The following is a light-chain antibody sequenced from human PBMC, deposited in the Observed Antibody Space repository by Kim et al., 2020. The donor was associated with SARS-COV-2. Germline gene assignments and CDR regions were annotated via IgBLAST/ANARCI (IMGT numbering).Light chain of an antibody. Sequence: SPGQSVTISCTGTSSDVGGYNYVSWYQQHPGKAPKLMIYDVSKRPSGVPDRFSGSKSGNTASLTISGLQAEDEADYYCCSYAGSFVFGGGTKLTVL. CDR2: DVS. J-gene: IGLJ2*01. CDR1: SSDVGGYNY. CDR3: CSYAGSFV. V-gene: IGLV2-11*01.